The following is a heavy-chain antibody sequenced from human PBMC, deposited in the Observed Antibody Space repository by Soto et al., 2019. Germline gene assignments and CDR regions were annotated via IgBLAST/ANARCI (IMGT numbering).Heavy chain of an antibody. V-gene: IGHV3-30-3*01. CDR2: ISYDGSNK. CDR3: ARVGEIVVVVAANYGMDV. Sequence: GGSLRLSCAASGFTFSSYAMHWVRQAPGKGLEWVAVISYDGSNKYYADSVKGRFTISRDNSKNTLYLQMNSLRAEDTAVYYCARVGEIVVVVAANYGMDVWGQGTTVTVSS. D-gene: IGHD2-15*01. CDR1: GFTFSSYA. J-gene: IGHJ6*02.